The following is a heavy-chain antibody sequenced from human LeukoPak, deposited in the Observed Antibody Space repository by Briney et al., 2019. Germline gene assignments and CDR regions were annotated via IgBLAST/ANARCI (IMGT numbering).Heavy chain of an antibody. CDR2: ISWNSGSI. Sequence: GGSLRLSCAASGFTFDDYAMHWVRQALGKGLEWVSGISWNSGSIGYADSVKGRFTISRDNAKNSLYLQMNSLRAEDTALYYCAKGPYYYDSSGYRAEYFQHWGQGTLVTVSS. D-gene: IGHD3-22*01. CDR1: GFTFDDYA. CDR3: AKGPYYYDSSGYRAEYFQH. V-gene: IGHV3-9*01. J-gene: IGHJ1*01.